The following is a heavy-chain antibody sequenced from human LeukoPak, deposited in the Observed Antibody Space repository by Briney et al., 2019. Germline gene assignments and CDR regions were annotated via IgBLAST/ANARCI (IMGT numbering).Heavy chain of an antibody. D-gene: IGHD6-13*01. CDR3: ARTKNAAAPDY. J-gene: IGHJ4*02. CDR2: ISSSSSYI. CDR1: GFTFSSYS. Sequence: RGSLRLSCAASGFTFSSYSMNWVRQAPGKGLEWVSSISSSSSYIYYADSVKGRFTISRDNAKNSLYLQMNSLRAEDTAVYYCARTKNAAAPDYWGQGTLVTVSS. V-gene: IGHV3-21*01.